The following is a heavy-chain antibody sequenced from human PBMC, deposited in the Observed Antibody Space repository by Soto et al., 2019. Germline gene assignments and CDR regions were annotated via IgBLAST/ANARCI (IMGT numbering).Heavy chain of an antibody. CDR1: GGSFSGYY. Sequence: SETLSLTCAVYGGSFSGYYWSWIRQPPGKGLEWIGEINHSGSTNYNPSLKSRVTISVDTSKNQFSLQMSSVTAADTAVYYCAKNLPRTGRFDYWGQGSLVTVS. CDR3: AKNLPRTGRFDY. J-gene: IGHJ4*02. V-gene: IGHV4-34*01. CDR2: INHSGST.